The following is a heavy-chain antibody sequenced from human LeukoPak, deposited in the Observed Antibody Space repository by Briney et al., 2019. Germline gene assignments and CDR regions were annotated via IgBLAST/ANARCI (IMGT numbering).Heavy chain of an antibody. Sequence: GGSLRLSCAASGFTFSSYGMHWVRQAPGKGLEWVAVMWYDGSNKYYADSVKGRFTISRDNSKNTLYLQMNSLRAEDTAVYYCAKEKEMATTDWGQGTLVTVSS. CDR2: MWYDGSNK. CDR1: GFTFSSYG. J-gene: IGHJ4*02. CDR3: AKEKEMATTD. D-gene: IGHD5-24*01. V-gene: IGHV3-33*06.